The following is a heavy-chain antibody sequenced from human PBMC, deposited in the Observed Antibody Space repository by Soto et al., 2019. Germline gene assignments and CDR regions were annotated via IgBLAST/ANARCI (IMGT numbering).Heavy chain of an antibody. J-gene: IGHJ4*02. CDR2: IWYDGSNK. CDR3: ASGCGGDCYSPFFDY. D-gene: IGHD2-21*02. V-gene: IGHV3-33*01. Sequence: GGSLRLSCAASGFTFSSYGMHWVRPAPGKGLEWVAVIWYDGSNKYYADSVKGRFTISRDNSKNTLYLQMNSLRAEDTAVYYCASGCGGDCYSPFFDYWGQGTLVTSPQ. CDR1: GFTFSSYG.